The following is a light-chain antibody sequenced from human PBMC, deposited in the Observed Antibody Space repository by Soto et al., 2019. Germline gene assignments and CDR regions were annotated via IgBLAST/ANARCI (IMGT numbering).Light chain of an antibody. Sequence: QSVLTQPPSASGTPGQRVTISCSGSSSNIGSNTVSWYQQLPQRAPKLLIFSNNQRPSGVPDRFSGSKSGTSASLAISGLQSEDEADYYCATWADGLNSYVFGTGTTVTVL. CDR1: SSNIGSNT. J-gene: IGLJ1*01. CDR3: ATWADGLNSYV. V-gene: IGLV1-44*01. CDR2: SNN.